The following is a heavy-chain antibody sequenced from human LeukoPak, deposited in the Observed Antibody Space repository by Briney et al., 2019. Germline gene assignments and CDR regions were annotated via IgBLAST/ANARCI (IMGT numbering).Heavy chain of an antibody. CDR1: GFTFSSYA. Sequence: PGGSLRLSCAASGFTFSSYAMHWVPQAPGKGLEWVAVISYDGSNKYYADSVKGRFTISRDNSKNTLYLQMNSLRAEDTAVYYCAREAVSGSSTPWGQGTLVTVSS. D-gene: IGHD1-26*01. V-gene: IGHV3-30-3*01. J-gene: IGHJ5*02. CDR2: ISYDGSNK. CDR3: AREAVSGSSTP.